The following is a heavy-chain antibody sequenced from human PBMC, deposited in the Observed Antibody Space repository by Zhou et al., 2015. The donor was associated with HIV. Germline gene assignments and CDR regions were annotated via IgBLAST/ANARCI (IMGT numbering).Heavy chain of an antibody. V-gene: IGHV1-69*12. D-gene: IGHD6-19*01. J-gene: IGHJ4*02. CDR2: IIPIFATT. Sequence: QVQLVQSGAEVKEPGSSVKVSCKASEGMFSSFAISWVRQAPGQGLEWMGEIIPIFATTDYAQKFQGRVTITADDSTTTAYMELSSLRSEDTAVYYCAREIAVAGRGEFDYWGQGTLVTVSS. CDR1: EGMFSSFA. CDR3: AREIAVAGRGEFDY.